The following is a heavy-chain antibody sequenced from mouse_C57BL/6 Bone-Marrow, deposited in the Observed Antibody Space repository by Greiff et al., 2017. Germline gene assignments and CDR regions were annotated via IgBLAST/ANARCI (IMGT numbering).Heavy chain of an antibody. CDR1: GYTFTSYW. CDR3: AKWDGGFAY. D-gene: IGHD4-1*01. J-gene: IGHJ3*01. Sequence: QVQLKQPGAELVKPGASVKLSCKASGYTFTSYWMHWVKQRPGQGLEWIGMIHPNSGSTNYNEKFKSKATLTVDKSSSTAYMKLSSLTSEDSAVYYCAKWDGGFAYWGQGTLVTVSA. CDR2: IHPNSGST. V-gene: IGHV1-64*01.